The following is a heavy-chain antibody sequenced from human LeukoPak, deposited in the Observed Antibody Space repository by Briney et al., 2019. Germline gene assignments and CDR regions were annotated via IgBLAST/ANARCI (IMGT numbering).Heavy chain of an antibody. V-gene: IGHV5-51*01. CDR1: GYSFTSYW. Sequence: GESLKISCKGSGYSFTSYWIGWVRLMPGKGLEWMGIIYPGDSDTRYSPSFQGQVTISADKSISTAYLQWSSLKASDTAMYYCARTDSSSWYEYYFDYWGQGTLVTVSS. CDR2: IYPGDSDT. J-gene: IGHJ4*02. CDR3: ARTDSSSWYEYYFDY. D-gene: IGHD6-13*01.